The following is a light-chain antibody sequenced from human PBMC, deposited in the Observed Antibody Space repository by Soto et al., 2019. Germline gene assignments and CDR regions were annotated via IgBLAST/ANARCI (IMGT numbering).Light chain of an antibody. Sequence: DIQMTQSPSSLSASVGDRVTITCRASQSISTYLNWYQQKPGKAPKVLIYAASSLQSGVPSRFSGTGSGTDFTLTISSLQPEDSATYYCQLSYTTPLTFGGGTKVEIK. J-gene: IGKJ4*01. CDR1: QSISTY. CDR2: AAS. V-gene: IGKV1-39*01. CDR3: QLSYTTPLT.